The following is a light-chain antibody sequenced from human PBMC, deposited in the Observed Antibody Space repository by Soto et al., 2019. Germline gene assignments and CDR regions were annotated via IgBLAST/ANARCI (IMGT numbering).Light chain of an antibody. CDR1: TSNIGSNY. CDR2: RNN. J-gene: IGLJ2*01. V-gene: IGLV1-47*01. CDR3: AAWDGSRSGVV. Sequence: QSVLTQPPSASGTPGQRVTISCSGSTSNIGSNYVYWYQQLPGTVPQLLIDRNNEPPSGVPDRFSGSKSGTSASLAIGGHRSEDAADYYCAAWDGSRSGVVFGGGTKLTV.